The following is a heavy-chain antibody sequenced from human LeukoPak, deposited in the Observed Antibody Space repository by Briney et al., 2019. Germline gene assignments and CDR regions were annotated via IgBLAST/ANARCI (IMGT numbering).Heavy chain of an antibody. D-gene: IGHD3-9*01. Sequence: GESLKISCKSSGYSFTNYWIGWVRQMPGKGLEWMGIVYPGDSDTRYSPSFQGQVTISADKSISTAYLQWSSLKASDTAMYYCARRGTYYDILTGLLHWGQGTLVTVSS. V-gene: IGHV5-51*01. J-gene: IGHJ4*02. CDR2: VYPGDSDT. CDR3: ARRGTYYDILTGLLH. CDR1: GYSFTNYW.